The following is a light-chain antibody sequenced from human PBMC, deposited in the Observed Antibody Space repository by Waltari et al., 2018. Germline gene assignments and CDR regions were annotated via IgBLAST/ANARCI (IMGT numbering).Light chain of an antibody. CDR2: AAS. CDR3: QQVNSYPFT. V-gene: IGKV1D-12*01. Sequence: DIQMTQSPSYVSASVGDRVTITCRASQDISNWLAWYQQRPGEAPKLLIYAASILQSGVPSRFSGSGSGSDFTLTITSLQPDDFGSYHCQQVNSYPFTLGQGTKLEI. J-gene: IGKJ2*01. CDR1: QDISNW.